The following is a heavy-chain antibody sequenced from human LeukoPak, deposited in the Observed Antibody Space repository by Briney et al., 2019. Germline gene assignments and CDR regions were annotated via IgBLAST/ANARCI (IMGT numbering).Heavy chain of an antibody. D-gene: IGHD1-26*01. Sequence: ASVKVSCKASGYMFTTYAMNWVRQAPGQGLEWMGWINTNAGIPTYAQGFTERFVFSLDTSVSAAYLQISGLKAEDTAVYYCARLRVVGATTSFAFDLWGQGTMVTVSS. J-gene: IGHJ3*01. CDR2: INTNAGIP. CDR1: GYMFTTYA. V-gene: IGHV7-4-1*02. CDR3: ARLRVVGATTSFAFDL.